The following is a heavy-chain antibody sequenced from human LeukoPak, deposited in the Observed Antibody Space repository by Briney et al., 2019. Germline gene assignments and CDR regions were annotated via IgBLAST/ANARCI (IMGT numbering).Heavy chain of an antibody. D-gene: IGHD6-6*01. J-gene: IGHJ6*03. CDR1: GGTFSSYA. CDR3: ARAHWIAARDSYYYYYMDV. Sequence: SVKVSCKASGGTFSSYAISWVRQAPGQGLEWMGGIIPIFGTANYAQKFQGRVTITADESTSTAYMELSSLRSEDTAVYYCARAHWIAARDSYYYYYMDVWGKGTTVTVSS. CDR2: IIPIFGTA. V-gene: IGHV1-69*01.